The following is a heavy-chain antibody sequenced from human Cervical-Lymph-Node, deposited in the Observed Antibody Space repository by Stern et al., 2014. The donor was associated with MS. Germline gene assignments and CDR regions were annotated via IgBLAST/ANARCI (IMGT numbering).Heavy chain of an antibody. J-gene: IGHJ4*02. CDR2: ISSSSSYI. CDR1: GFTFSSYS. V-gene: IGHV3-21*01. CDR3: ARDSSSWYAIDY. Sequence: VQLVQSEGGLVKPGGSLRLSCAASGFTFSSYSMNWVRQAPGKGLEWVSSISSSSSYIYYADSVKGRFTISRDNAKNSLYLQMNSLRAEDTAVYYCARDSSSWYAIDYWGQGTLVTVSS. D-gene: IGHD6-13*01.